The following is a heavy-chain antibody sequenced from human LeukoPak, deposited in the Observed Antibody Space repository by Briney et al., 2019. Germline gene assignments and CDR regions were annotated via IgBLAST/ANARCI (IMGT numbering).Heavy chain of an antibody. Sequence: PSETLSLTCSVSGDSISTDTYYWGWVRQPPGKGLEWIVYINYSGSTNYNPSLKSRVTMSVDTSKNQFSLKLSSVTAADTAMSYCAREGRQDYVYFDHWGQGSLVTVSS. D-gene: IGHD4-17*01. CDR3: AREGRQDYVYFDH. CDR1: GDSISTDTYY. CDR2: INYSGST. J-gene: IGHJ4*02. V-gene: IGHV4-61*01.